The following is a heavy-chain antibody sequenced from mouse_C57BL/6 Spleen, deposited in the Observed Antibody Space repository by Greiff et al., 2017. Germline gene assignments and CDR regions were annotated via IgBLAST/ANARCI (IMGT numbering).Heavy chain of an antibody. V-gene: IGHV5-4*01. D-gene: IGHD2-12*01. CDR1: GFTFSSYA. Sequence: DVQLVESGGGLVKPGGSLKLSCAASGFTFSSYAMSWVRQTPEKRLEWVATISDGGSYTYYPDNVKGRFTISRDNAKNNLYLQMSHLKSEDTAMYYCARDYDGGYYFDYWGQGTTLTVSS. CDR3: ARDYDGGYYFDY. J-gene: IGHJ2*01. CDR2: ISDGGSYT.